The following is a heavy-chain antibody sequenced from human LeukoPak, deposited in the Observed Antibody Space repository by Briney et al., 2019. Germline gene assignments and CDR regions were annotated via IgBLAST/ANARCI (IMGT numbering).Heavy chain of an antibody. CDR1: GFTFRSYT. J-gene: IGHJ4*02. V-gene: IGHV3-30*04. CDR3: ARVQVAGPFDY. D-gene: IGHD2-15*01. CDR2: ISNDGSNK. Sequence: GRSLRLSCAASGFTFRSYTMHWVRQAPGKGLEWVAVISNDGSNKYYADSVKGRFTISRDNSKNTLYLQMNSLRAEDTAVYYCARVQVAGPFDYWGQGTLVTVSS.